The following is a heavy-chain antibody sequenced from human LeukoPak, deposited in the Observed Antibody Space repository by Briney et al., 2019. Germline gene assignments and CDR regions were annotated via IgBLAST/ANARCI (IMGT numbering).Heavy chain of an antibody. D-gene: IGHD6-19*01. CDR3: ARGPHSGSDWYYFDY. Sequence: SETLSLTCTVSGGSISSYYWSWIRQPPGKGLEWIGYIYYSGSTNYNPSLKSRVTISVDTSKNQFSLKLSSVTAADTAVYYCARGPHSGSDWYYFDYWGQGTLVTVSS. CDR2: IYYSGST. V-gene: IGHV4-59*01. CDR1: GGSISSYY. J-gene: IGHJ4*02.